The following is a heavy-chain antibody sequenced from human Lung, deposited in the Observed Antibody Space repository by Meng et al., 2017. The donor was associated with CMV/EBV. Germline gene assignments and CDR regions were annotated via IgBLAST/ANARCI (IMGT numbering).Heavy chain of an antibody. CDR1: GYDFISYA. CDR3: ERDSTLDGYSLLDY. V-gene: IGHV7-4-1*02. Sequence: RVSVKSSCTPSGYDFISYASNWLRQAPGQGPDWMGWIDNTTGTQTYDQGFTGPFVFSLDTSDSTAYLQINSLTADYNAVYYCERDSTLDGYSLLDYWGQGTLVTVSS. CDR2: IDNTTGTQ. D-gene: IGHD5-24*01. J-gene: IGHJ4*02.